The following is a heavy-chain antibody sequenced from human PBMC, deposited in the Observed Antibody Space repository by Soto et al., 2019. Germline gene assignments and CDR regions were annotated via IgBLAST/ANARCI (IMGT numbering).Heavy chain of an antibody. CDR2: VNPNNGHT. CDR3: VRLFYYGSGSWVE. CDR1: GYTFTSYD. Sequence: QVQLVQSGVEVKKPGASVKVSCKASGYTFTSYDINWVRQATGQGLEWMGWVNPNNGHTGYAQMFQGRVTMTRNTSISTAYMELDSLRSEDTAVYYCVRLFYYGSGSWVEWGQGTLVTVSS. V-gene: IGHV1-8*01. J-gene: IGHJ4*02. D-gene: IGHD3-10*01.